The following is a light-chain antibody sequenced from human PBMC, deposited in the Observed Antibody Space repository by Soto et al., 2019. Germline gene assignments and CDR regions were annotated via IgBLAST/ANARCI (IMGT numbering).Light chain of an antibody. CDR1: QGVRSN. V-gene: IGKV3-15*01. Sequence: EIVMTQSPVTLSVSPGERATLSCRASQGVRSNLAWYQHKPGQAPSLLIYGAFTRATGIPARFSGTGSGTEFTLTISSLQSEDFALYYCQQYNDWPLTFGQGTKVEV. CDR2: GAF. CDR3: QQYNDWPLT. J-gene: IGKJ1*01.